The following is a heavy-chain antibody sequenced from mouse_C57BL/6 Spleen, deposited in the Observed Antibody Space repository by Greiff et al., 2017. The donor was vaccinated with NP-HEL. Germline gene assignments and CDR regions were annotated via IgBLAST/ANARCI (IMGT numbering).Heavy chain of an antibody. J-gene: IGHJ4*01. CDR3: AREDYYYGSSMDY. CDR2: ISYDGSN. V-gene: IGHV3-6*01. D-gene: IGHD1-1*01. Sequence: EVKLQESGPGLVKPSQSLSLTCSVTGYSITSGYYWNWIRQFPGNKLEWMGYISYDGSNNYNPSLKNRISITRDTSKNQFFLKLNSVTTEDTATYYCAREDYYYGSSMDYWGQGTSVTVSS. CDR1: GYSITSGYY.